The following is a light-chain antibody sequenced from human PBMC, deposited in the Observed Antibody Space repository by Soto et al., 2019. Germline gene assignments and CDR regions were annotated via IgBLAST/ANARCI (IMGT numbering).Light chain of an antibody. CDR1: QSLTSXY. Sequence: PGERATLSCTASQSLTSXYLAXYQXKXGXXXRXXXYGASRRATGIPDRFSGSGCGTDFTLTISRLEPEDFALYYCHQRQSRPRTFGQGTKVDI. CDR2: GAS. CDR3: HQRQSRPRT. J-gene: IGKJ1*01. V-gene: IGKV3D-20*02.